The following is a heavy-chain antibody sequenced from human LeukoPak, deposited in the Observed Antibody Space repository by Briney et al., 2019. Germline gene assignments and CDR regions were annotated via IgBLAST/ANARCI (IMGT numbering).Heavy chain of an antibody. Sequence: SQTLSLTCAISGDSVSSNSAAWNWIRQSPSRGLGWLGRTYYRSKWYNDYAVSVKSRITINPDTSKNQFSLQLNSVTPEDTAVYYRAREAAMGVASYGYVYWFDPWGQGTLVTVSS. D-gene: IGHD5-18*01. V-gene: IGHV6-1*01. CDR1: GDSVSSNSAA. CDR3: AREAAMGVASYGYVYWFDP. CDR2: TYYRSKWYN. J-gene: IGHJ5*02.